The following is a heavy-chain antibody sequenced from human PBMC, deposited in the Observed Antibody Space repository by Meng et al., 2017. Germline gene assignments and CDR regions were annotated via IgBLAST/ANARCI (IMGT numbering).Heavy chain of an antibody. D-gene: IGHD3-22*01. CDR1: GYIFASYG. Sequence: LVQSGAEVKKPGASVKVSCKASGYIFASYGIHWVRQAPGQGLEWIGWINSYSGDTNYTQTLQGRVTLTKEPSTSTAYMELRSLRSDDTAVYYCAREERGSGDSWGQGTLVTVSS. CDR3: AREERGSGDS. V-gene: IGHV1-18*01. CDR2: INSYSGDT. J-gene: IGHJ5*02.